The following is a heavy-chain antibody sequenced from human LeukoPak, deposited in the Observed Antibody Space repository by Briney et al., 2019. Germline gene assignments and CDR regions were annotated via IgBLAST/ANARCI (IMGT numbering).Heavy chain of an antibody. CDR1: GYTFTSYG. V-gene: IGHV1-18*01. CDR3: ARVGDNWNDGEYYYGMDV. CDR2: ISAYNGNT. Sequence: ASVKVSCKASGYTFTSYGISWVRQAPGQGLEWMGWISAYNGNTNYAQKLQGRVTMTTDTSTSTAYMELRSLRSDDTAVYYCARVGDNWNDGEYYYGMDVWGQGTTVTVSS. D-gene: IGHD1-1*01. J-gene: IGHJ6*02.